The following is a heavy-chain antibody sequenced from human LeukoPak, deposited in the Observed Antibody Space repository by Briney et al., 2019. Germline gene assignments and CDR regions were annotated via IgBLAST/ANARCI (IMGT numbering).Heavy chain of an antibody. CDR1: GESIKSTSNY. Sequence: SETLSLTCSVSGESIKSTSNYWAWVRQPPGKGLEWIGHIYYSTNTYYNSSLKSRVTISDDTSKNQFSLKLSSVTAADTAVYYCARGVPYMYCSGGSCYSFDYWGQGTLVTVSS. D-gene: IGHD2-15*01. J-gene: IGHJ4*02. V-gene: IGHV4-39*01. CDR3: ARGVPYMYCSGGSCYSFDY. CDR2: IYYSTNT.